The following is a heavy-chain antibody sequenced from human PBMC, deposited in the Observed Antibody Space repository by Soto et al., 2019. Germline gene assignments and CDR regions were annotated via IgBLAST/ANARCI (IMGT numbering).Heavy chain of an antibody. V-gene: IGHV5-51*01. CDR3: ARDREIAVAGTNYFDY. CDR2: IYPDDSDT. D-gene: IGHD6-19*01. CDR1: GYIFSNYW. J-gene: IGHJ4*02. Sequence: GESLKISCKGSGYIFSNYWIGWVRQMPGKGLEWMGIIYPDDSDTRYSPSFQGQVTISADKSISTAFLQWSSLKASDTAVYYCARDREIAVAGTNYFDYWGQGTLVTVSS.